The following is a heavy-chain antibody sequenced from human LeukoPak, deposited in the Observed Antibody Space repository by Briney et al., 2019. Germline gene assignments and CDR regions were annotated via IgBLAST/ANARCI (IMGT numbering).Heavy chain of an antibody. J-gene: IGHJ4*02. CDR3: TRRNGGYSYGYLDH. CDR2: IRSKAYGGTT. V-gene: IGHV3-49*04. CDR1: GFTFGDYA. Sequence: GGSLRLSCTASGFTFGDYAMSWVRQAPGKGLEWVGFIRSKAYGGTTEYAASVKGRFTISRDDSRSIAYLQMNSLKTEDTAVYYCTRRNGGYSYGYLDHWGQGTLVTVSS. D-gene: IGHD5-18*01.